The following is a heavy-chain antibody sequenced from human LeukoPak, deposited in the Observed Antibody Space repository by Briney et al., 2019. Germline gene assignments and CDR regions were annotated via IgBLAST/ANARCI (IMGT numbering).Heavy chain of an antibody. Sequence: PSETLSLTCTVSGDSISNYYWTWIRQPPGKGLEWIGYIYYSGSTNYNPSLKSRVTISIDTSKNQFSLKLSSVTAADTAVYYCARTTEGYCSGGSCYYYYYYMDVWGKGTTVTVSS. CDR1: GDSISNYY. V-gene: IGHV4-59*01. CDR2: IYYSGST. D-gene: IGHD2-15*01. J-gene: IGHJ6*03. CDR3: ARTTEGYCSGGSCYYYYYYMDV.